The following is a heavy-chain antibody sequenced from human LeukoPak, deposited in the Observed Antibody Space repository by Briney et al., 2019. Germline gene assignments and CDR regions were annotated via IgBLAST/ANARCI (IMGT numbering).Heavy chain of an antibody. CDR1: GTSISSTNYY. CDR2: IYYSGST. CDR3: ARRRAVAGGDY. V-gene: IGHV4-39*07. D-gene: IGHD6-19*01. J-gene: IGHJ4*02. Sequence: SETLSLTCTVSGTSISSTNYYWGWIRQPPGKGLEWIGSIYYSGSTYYNPSLKSRLTISVDTSKNQFSLKLSSVTAADTAVYYCARRRAVAGGDYWGQGTLVTVSS.